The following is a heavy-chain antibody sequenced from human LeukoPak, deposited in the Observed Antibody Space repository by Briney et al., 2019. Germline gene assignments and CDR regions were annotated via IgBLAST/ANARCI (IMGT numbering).Heavy chain of an antibody. J-gene: IGHJ4*02. V-gene: IGHV3-23*01. CDR3: AKQLGYCSDGSCYFPF. Sequence: GGSLRLSCAASGFTFSSSAMSWVRQAPGKGLEWVSAISNNGGYTYYADSVQGRFTISRDNSKSTLCLQMNSLRAEDTAVYYCAKQLGYCSDGSCYFPFWGQGTLVTVSS. CDR2: ISNNGGYT. CDR1: GFTFSSSA. D-gene: IGHD2-15*01.